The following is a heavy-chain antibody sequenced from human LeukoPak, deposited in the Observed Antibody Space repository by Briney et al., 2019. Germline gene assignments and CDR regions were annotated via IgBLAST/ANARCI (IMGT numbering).Heavy chain of an antibody. J-gene: IGHJ4*02. CDR1: GGSISNSPYY. V-gene: IGHV4-39*01. CDR3: ARNDRGRPAVY. CDR2: MHYSGTT. Sequence: SETLSLTCNVSGGSISNSPYYWGWIRQPPGKGLEWIGSMHYSGTTYHNPSLRSRVTISVDTSKNQFSLRLISVTAADTAVYYCARNDRGRPAVYWGQGTLVTVSS. D-gene: IGHD1-26*01.